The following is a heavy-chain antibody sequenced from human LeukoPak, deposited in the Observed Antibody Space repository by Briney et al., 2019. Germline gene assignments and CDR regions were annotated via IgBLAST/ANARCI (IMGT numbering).Heavy chain of an antibody. V-gene: IGHV1-2*02. CDR3: ARDSGLDIVVVPAAIQMDV. CDR1: GYTFTGYY. D-gene: IGHD2-2*02. J-gene: IGHJ6*04. Sequence: ASVTVSCKASGYTFTGYYMHWVRQAPGQGLEWMGWINPNSGGTNYAQKFQGRVTMTRDTSISTAYMELSRLRSDDTAVYYCARDSGLDIVVVPAAIQMDVWGKGTTVTVSS. CDR2: INPNSGGT.